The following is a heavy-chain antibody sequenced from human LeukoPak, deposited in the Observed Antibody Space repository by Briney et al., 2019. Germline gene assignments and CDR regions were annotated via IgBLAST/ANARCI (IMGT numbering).Heavy chain of an antibody. CDR2: IYYSGST. V-gene: IGHV4-59*01. CDR3: ARSFPGDSDAPGFFQH. CDR1: GGSISSYY. Sequence: SETLSLTCTVSGGSISSYYWSWIRQPPGKGLEWIGYIYYSGSTNYNPSLKSRVTISVDTSKNQFSLKLSSETAADTAVYYCARSFPGDSDAPGFFQHWGQGTLVTVSS. D-gene: IGHD2-21*01. J-gene: IGHJ1*01.